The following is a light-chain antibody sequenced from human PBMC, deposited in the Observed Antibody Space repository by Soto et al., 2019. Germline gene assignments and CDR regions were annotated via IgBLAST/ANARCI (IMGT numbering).Light chain of an antibody. Sequence: EIVLTQSPGTLSLSPGERATLSCRASQSVRSNYLAWYRQTPSQAPRLLIYGASNRATGIPDRFSGSGSGTDFTLIISRLEPEDFALYYCQQYGSSPWTFGQGTKVEIK. CDR3: QQYGSSPWT. CDR2: GAS. V-gene: IGKV3-20*01. CDR1: QSVRSNY. J-gene: IGKJ1*01.